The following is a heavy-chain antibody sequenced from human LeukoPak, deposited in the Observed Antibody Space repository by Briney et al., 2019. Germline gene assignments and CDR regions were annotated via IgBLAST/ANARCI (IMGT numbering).Heavy chain of an antibody. J-gene: IGHJ4*02. CDR2: INHSGST. CDR3: ARGLMWANFDY. V-gene: IGHV4-34*01. D-gene: IGHD1-26*01. CDR1: GGSFSGYY. Sequence: SETLSLTCAVYGGSFSGYYWSWIRQPPGKGLEWIGEINHSGSTNYNPSLKSRVAISVDTSKNQFSLKLSSVTAADTAVYYCARGLMWANFDYWGQGTLVTVSS.